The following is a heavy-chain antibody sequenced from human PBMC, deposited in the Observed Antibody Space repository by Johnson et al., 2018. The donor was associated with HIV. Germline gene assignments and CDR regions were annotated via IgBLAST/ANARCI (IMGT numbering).Heavy chain of an antibody. J-gene: IGHJ3*02. CDR1: GFTFRSYG. D-gene: IGHD3-22*01. CDR3: ARGGYDAFDI. V-gene: IGHV3-30*02. Sequence: QVQLVESGGGVVQPGGSLRLSCAASGFTFRSYGMHWVRQAPGKGLEWVAFIRYDGSHKFYADSVKGRFTISRDNSKNTLYLQMNSLRAEDTAVYYCARGGYDAFDIWGQGTMVTVSS. CDR2: IRYDGSHK.